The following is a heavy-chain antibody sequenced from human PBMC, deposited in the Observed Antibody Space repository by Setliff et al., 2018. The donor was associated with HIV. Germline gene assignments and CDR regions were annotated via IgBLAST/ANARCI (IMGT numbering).Heavy chain of an antibody. D-gene: IGHD1-26*01. V-gene: IGHV4-4*02. CDR2: IYHGGST. CDR3: ARIPPELDFDS. CDR1: GGSISSSNW. Sequence: SETLSLTCAVSGGSISSSNWWSWVRQPPGKGLEWIGEIYHGGSTNYNPSLNSRVTISVDKSKNQFSLNLNSVTAADSAVYYCARIPPELDFDSWGQGTLVTVSS. J-gene: IGHJ4*02.